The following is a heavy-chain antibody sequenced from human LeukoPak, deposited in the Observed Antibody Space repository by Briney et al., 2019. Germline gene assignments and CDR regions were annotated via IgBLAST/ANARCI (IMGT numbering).Heavy chain of an antibody. CDR1: GFTFSGHG. D-gene: IGHD6-19*01. CDR3: ARYSSGWFLDH. Sequence: GGSLRLSYAASGFTFSGHGIHWVRQAPGKGLEWVAVIWFDGSKEYYADSVKGRFTISRDNSKNMLYLQMNSLRAEDTAVYYCARYSSGWFLDHWGQGTLVTVSS. J-gene: IGHJ4*02. CDR2: IWFDGSKE. V-gene: IGHV3-33*01.